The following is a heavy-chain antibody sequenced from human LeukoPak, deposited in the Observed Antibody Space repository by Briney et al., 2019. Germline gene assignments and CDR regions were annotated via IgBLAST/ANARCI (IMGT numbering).Heavy chain of an antibody. Sequence: PGGSLRLSCAASGFSVSNKYMTWVRQTPAKGLEWVSVIYAGGGTYYADFVKGRFTISRDNSKNSLYLQMNNLRAEDTAFYYCAKSVAHGEGIGIRVAMVDCWGQGTLVTVSS. J-gene: IGHJ4*02. V-gene: IGHV3-53*05. CDR1: GFSVSNKY. CDR2: IYAGGGT. CDR3: AKSVAHGEGIGIRVAMVDC. D-gene: IGHD2-2*01.